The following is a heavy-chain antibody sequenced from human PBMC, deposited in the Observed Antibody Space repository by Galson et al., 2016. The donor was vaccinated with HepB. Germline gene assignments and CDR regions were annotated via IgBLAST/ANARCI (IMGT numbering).Heavy chain of an antibody. Sequence: SETLSLTCTVSGASISSSNYYWGWIRQPPGKGLEWIGSIYYSGTTHYNPSLRSRVTISVDTSKNQFSLKLSSVTAADTAVYYCAREYGARQGSYYRGQGSLVTVSS. J-gene: IGHJ4*02. CDR3: AREYGARQGSYY. CDR2: IYYSGTT. CDR1: GASISSSNYY. V-gene: IGHV4-39*02. D-gene: IGHD6-6*01.